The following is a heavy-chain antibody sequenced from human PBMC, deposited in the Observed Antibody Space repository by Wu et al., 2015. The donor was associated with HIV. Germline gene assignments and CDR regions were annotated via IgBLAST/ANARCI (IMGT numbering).Heavy chain of an antibody. Sequence: QVQLLQSGAEVKKPGSSVKVSCKAFGGTFSNYAISWVRQAPGQGLEWMGGIIPLFATANYAQKFQGRVTITTDESTSTAYMELSSLKSDDTAVYYCARGANDYGDYQFDYWGQGTLVTVSS. J-gene: IGHJ4*02. CDR2: IIPLFATA. V-gene: IGHV1-69*05. D-gene: IGHD4-17*01. CDR1: GGTFSNYA. CDR3: ARGANDYGDYQFDY.